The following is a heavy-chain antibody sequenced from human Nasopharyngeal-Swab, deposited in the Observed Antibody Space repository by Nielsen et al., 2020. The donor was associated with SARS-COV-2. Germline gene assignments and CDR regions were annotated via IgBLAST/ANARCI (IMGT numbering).Heavy chain of an antibody. CDR3: ARGIVVDSSSWYPSYFDY. CDR1: GGSFSGYY. D-gene: IGHD6-13*01. J-gene: IGHJ4*02. Sequence: SQTLSLTCAVYGGSFSGYYWSWIRQPPGKGLEWIGEINHSGSTNYNPSLKSRVTISVDTSKNQFSLKLNSVTAADMAAYYCARGIVVDSSSWYPSYFDYWGQGTLVTVSS. CDR2: INHSGST. V-gene: IGHV4-34*01.